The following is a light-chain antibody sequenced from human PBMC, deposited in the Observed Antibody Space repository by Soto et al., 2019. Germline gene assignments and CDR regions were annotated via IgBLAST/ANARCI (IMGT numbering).Light chain of an antibody. J-gene: IGLJ2*01. V-gene: IGLV4-69*01. CDR1: SGHSSFI. CDR3: QTWGTGRVV. CDR2: LKSDGSH. Sequence: QPVLTQSPSASASQGASVKLTCTLSSGHSSFIIAWHQQQPDKGPRFLMRLKSDGSHYRGDGIPDRFSGSSSGAERYLFISRLQSDDEADYYSQTWGTGRVVFGGGTKLTVL.